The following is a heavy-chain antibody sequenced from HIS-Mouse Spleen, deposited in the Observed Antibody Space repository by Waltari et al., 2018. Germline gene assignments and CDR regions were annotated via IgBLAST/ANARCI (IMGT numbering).Heavy chain of an antibody. CDR2: IIPIFGTE. D-gene: IGHD2-21*02. CDR3: ARYGGNSYFDY. J-gene: IGHJ4*02. V-gene: IGHV1-69*01. Sequence: QVQLVQSGAEVKKPGSSVKVSCKASGGTCSSYALRRGRKAPGQGLEWLGGIIPIFGTENYAQKFQGRVTITADESTSTAYMELSSLRSEDTAVYYCARYGGNSYFDYWGQGTLVTVSS. CDR1: GGTCSSYA.